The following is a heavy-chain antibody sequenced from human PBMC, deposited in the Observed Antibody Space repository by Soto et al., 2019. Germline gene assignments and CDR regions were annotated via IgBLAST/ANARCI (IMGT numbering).Heavy chain of an antibody. CDR3: AILPRGYSYVLEDY. CDR1: GGTFSSYA. D-gene: IGHD5-18*01. Sequence: QVQLVQSGAEVKKPGYSVKVSCKASGGTFSSYAISWVRQAPGQGLEWMGGIIPIFGTANYAQKFQGRVTITADESTSTAYMELSSLRSEDTAVYYCAILPRGYSYVLEDYWGQGTLVTVSS. CDR2: IIPIFGTA. J-gene: IGHJ4*02. V-gene: IGHV1-69*12.